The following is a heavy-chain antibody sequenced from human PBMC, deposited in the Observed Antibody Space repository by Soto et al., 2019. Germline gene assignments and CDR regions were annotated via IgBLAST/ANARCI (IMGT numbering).Heavy chain of an antibody. D-gene: IGHD4-17*01. CDR1: GFTFSSYS. J-gene: IGHJ5*02. CDR2: ISSSSSYI. Sequence: EVQLVESGGGLVKPGGSLRLSCAASGFTFSSYSMNWVRQAPGKGLEWVSSISSSSSYIYYADSVKGRFTISRDNAKNSRYLQMNSLRAEDTAVYYCARDRNGEGWFDPWGQGTLVTVSS. CDR3: ARDRNGEGWFDP. V-gene: IGHV3-21*01.